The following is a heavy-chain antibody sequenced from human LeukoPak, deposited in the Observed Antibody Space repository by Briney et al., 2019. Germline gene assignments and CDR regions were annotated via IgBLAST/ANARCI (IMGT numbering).Heavy chain of an antibody. CDR2: TFYRSKWNH. CDR1: GDSVPSNTVA. Sequence: SQTLSLTCAISGDSVPSNTVASNWVRQSPSSGLEWLGRTFYRSKWNHEYALSVKTRITINPDTSKNQFSLQLDSVTPEDTAMYYCARGYYGMDVWGQGTTVTVSS. CDR3: ARGYYGMDV. V-gene: IGHV6-1*01. J-gene: IGHJ6*02.